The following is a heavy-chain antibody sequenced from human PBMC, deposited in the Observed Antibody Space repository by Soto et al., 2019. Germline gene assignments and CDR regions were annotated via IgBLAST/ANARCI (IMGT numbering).Heavy chain of an antibody. CDR3: ARGHNYYGSGSYGWTDY. CDR2: ISYDGSNK. V-gene: IGHV3-30-3*01. Sequence: GGSLRLSCAASGFTFSSYAMHWVRQAPGKGLEWVAVISYDGSNKYYADSVKGRFTISRDNSKNTLYLQMNSLRAEDTAVYYCARGHNYYGSGSYGWTDYWGQGTLVTVSS. J-gene: IGHJ4*02. CDR1: GFTFSSYA. D-gene: IGHD3-10*01.